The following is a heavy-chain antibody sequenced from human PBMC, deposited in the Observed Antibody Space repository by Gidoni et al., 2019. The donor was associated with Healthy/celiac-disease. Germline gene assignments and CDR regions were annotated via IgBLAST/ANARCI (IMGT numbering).Heavy chain of an antibody. CDR2: IYYSGST. CDR1: GGSISSSSYY. V-gene: IGHV4-39*01. J-gene: IGHJ4*02. D-gene: IGHD6-19*01. CDR3: ARQGYSSGWYVVGY. Sequence: QLQLQESGPGLVKPSETLSLTCTVSGGSISSSSYYWGWIRQPPGKGLEWIGSIYYSGSTYYNPSLKSRVTISVDTSKNQFSLKLSSVTAADTAVYYCARQGYSSGWYVVGYWGQGTLVTVSS.